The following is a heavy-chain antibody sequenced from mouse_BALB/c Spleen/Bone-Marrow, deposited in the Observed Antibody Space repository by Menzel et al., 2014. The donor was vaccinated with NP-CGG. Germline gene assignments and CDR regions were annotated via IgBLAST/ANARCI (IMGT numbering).Heavy chain of an antibody. CDR1: GDSITSGY. J-gene: IGHJ2*01. V-gene: IGHV3-8*02. CDR2: ISYSGST. Sequence: EVQLQQSGPSLVKPSQTLSLTCSVTGDSITSGYWDWIRKLPGNKLEYMGYISYSGSTYYNPSLKSRISTTRDTSKNQCYLQLNSVTTEDTATYYCARSRDYYGNSLDYWGQGTTLTVSS. D-gene: IGHD2-1*01. CDR3: ARSRDYYGNSLDY.